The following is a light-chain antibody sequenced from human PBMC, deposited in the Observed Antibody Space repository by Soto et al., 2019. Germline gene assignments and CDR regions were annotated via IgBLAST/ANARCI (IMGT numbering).Light chain of an antibody. CDR1: SSDVGGYNY. CDR2: DVS. CDR3: SSYTTSNTRQIV. V-gene: IGLV2-14*03. J-gene: IGLJ1*01. Sequence: LTPPASVSRSPGQSITISCTGTSSDVGGYNYVSWYQHHPGKAPKLMIYDVSNRPSGVSNRFSGSKSGNTASLTISGLQPEDEADYYCSSYTTSNTRQIVFGTGTKVTVL.